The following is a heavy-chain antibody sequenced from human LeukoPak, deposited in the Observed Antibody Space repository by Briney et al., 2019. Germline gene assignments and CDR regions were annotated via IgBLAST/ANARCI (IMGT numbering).Heavy chain of an antibody. Sequence: VXXXXXXYTXXSXGISWVRQAPGQGLEWMGWISAYNGNTNYAQKLQGRVTMTTDTSTSTAYMELRSLRSDDTAVYYCARGEATVTTDPYGMDVWGQGTTVTVSS. V-gene: IGHV1-18*01. CDR1: XYTXXSXG. CDR3: ARGEATVTTDPYGMDV. D-gene: IGHD4-17*01. CDR2: ISAYNGNT. J-gene: IGHJ6*02.